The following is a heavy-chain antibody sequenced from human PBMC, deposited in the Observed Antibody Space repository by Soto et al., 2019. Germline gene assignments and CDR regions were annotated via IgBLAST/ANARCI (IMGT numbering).Heavy chain of an antibody. D-gene: IGHD3-10*01. CDR2: IYYSGST. J-gene: IGHJ5*02. Sequence: PSEALSLTCTVSGGSISSGGYYWSWIRQHPGKGLEWIGYIYYSGSTYYNPSLKSRVTISVDTSKNQFSLKLSSVTAADTAVYYCARDPEIIKYGSGSYSPSGFDPWGQGTLVT. V-gene: IGHV4-31*03. CDR3: ARDPEIIKYGSGSYSPSGFDP. CDR1: GGSISSGGYY.